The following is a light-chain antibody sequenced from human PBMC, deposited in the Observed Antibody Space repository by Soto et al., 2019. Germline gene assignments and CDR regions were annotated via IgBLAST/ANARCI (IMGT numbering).Light chain of an antibody. V-gene: IGKV3-20*01. CDR1: QTVIRN. CDR3: QQYGSSPPWT. J-gene: IGKJ1*01. Sequence: EIVMTQSPATLSVSPGERATLSCRASQTVIRNLAWYQQKPGQAPRLLIYGASSRATGIPDRFSGSGSGTDFTLTISRLEPEDFAVYYCQQYGSSPPWTFGQGTKVDIK. CDR2: GAS.